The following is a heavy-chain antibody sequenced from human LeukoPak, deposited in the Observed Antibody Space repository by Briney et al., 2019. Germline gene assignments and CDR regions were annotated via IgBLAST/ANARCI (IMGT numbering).Heavy chain of an antibody. CDR3: AKFYDILTGYFDY. Sequence: PGGSLRLSCAASGFTFSFSAMTWVRRSPGKGLEWVSAISGGGGTTYYAELVKGRFTISRDNSKNTLYLQMNSLRAEDTAVYYCAKFYDILTGYFDYWGQGTLVTVSS. V-gene: IGHV3-23*01. J-gene: IGHJ4*02. D-gene: IGHD3-9*01. CDR2: ISGGGGTT. CDR1: GFTFSFSA.